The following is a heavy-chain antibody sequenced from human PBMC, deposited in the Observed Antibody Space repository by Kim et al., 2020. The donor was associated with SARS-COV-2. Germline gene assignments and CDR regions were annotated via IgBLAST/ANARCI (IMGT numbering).Heavy chain of an antibody. CDR3: ARVFGSGYDYEWFDP. V-gene: IGHV1-69*13. Sequence: SVKVSCKASGGTFSSYAISWVRQAPGQGLEWMGGIIPIFGTANYAQKFQGRVTITADESTSTAYMELSSLRSEDTAVYYCARVFGSGYDYEWFDPWGQGTLVTVSS. J-gene: IGHJ5*02. D-gene: IGHD5-12*01. CDR1: GGTFSSYA. CDR2: IIPIFGTA.